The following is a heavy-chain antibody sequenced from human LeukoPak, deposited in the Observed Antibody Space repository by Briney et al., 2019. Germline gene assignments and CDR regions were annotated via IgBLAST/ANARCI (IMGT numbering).Heavy chain of an antibody. V-gene: IGHV1-2*02. D-gene: IGHD2-2*01. Sequence: ASVKVSCKASGYTFTGYYMHWVRQAPGQGLEWMGWINPNSGGTNYAQKFQGRVTMARDTSISTAYMKLSRLRSDDTAVYYCARDKHYCSSTSCYPYYYYMDVWGKGTTVTVSS. CDR1: GYTFTGYY. CDR2: INPNSGGT. J-gene: IGHJ6*03. CDR3: ARDKHYCSSTSCYPYYYYMDV.